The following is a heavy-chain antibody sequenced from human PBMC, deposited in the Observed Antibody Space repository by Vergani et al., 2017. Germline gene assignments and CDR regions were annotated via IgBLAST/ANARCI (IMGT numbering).Heavy chain of an antibody. D-gene: IGHD5-18*01. CDR3: ARASAALGYSYGLGY. CDR1: GGSISGTNW. J-gene: IGHJ4*02. CDR2: IYHSGST. Sequence: QVQLQESGPGLVKPPGTLSLTCAVSGGSISGTNWWSWVRQSPGKGLEWIGEIYHSGSTNYNPSLKSRVTISVDKSKNQFSLKLSSVTAADTAVYYCARASAALGYSYGLGYWGQGTLVTVSS. V-gene: IGHV4-4*03.